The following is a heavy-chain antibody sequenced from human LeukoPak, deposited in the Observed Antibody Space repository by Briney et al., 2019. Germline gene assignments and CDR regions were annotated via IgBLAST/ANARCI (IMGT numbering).Heavy chain of an antibody. CDR3: ASHSTI. J-gene: IGHJ4*02. D-gene: IGHD5-18*01. Sequence: GGSLRLSCAASEFTFSSYEMNWVRQAPGKGLEWISYISSSGDTTYYADSVKGRFTFSRDNAKKSLSLQMSSLRAEDTAVYYCASHSTIWGQGTLVTVSS. CDR2: ISSSGDTT. V-gene: IGHV3-48*03. CDR1: EFTFSSYE.